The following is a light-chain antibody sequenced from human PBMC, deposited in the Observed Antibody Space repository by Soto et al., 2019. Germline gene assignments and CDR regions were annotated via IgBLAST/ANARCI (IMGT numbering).Light chain of an antibody. CDR3: CSYAGSSTHVV. V-gene: IGLV2-23*02. J-gene: IGLJ2*01. Sequence: QSALTQPASVSGSPGQSITISCTGTSSDVGSYDLVSWYQQHPGKAPKFIIYGVRKRPSGVSNRFSGSKSGNTASLTISGLQAEDEADYYCCSYAGSSTHVVFGGGTKVTVL. CDR1: SSDVGSYDL. CDR2: GVR.